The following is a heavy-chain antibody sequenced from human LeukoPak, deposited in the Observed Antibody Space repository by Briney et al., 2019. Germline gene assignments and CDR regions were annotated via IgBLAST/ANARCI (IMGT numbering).Heavy chain of an antibody. D-gene: IGHD1-1*01. J-gene: IGHJ4*01. Sequence: PGGSLRLSCAVSGFTFSSHWMFWVRHVPGKGLEWVSQINNDGSGTTYADSVKGRFTISRDNAKNTLYLQMNSLRAEDTAVYFCARHYQLDCWGHGTLVTVSS. CDR1: GFTFSSHW. CDR3: ARHYQLDC. V-gene: IGHV3-74*01. CDR2: INNDGSGT.